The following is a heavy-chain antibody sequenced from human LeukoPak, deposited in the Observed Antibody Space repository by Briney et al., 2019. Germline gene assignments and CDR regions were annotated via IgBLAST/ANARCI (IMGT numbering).Heavy chain of an antibody. CDR1: GYTFTSYY. D-gene: IGHD3-9*01. CDR3: ARVVQGYFDWLTLFDP. V-gene: IGHV1-46*01. Sequence: ASVKVSCKASGYTFTSYYMHWVRQAPGQGLEWMGIINPSGGSTNYAQKFQGRVTMTRDMSTSTIYMELSSLRSEETAVYYCARVVQGYFDWLTLFDPWGQGTLVTVSS. CDR2: INPSGGST. J-gene: IGHJ5*02.